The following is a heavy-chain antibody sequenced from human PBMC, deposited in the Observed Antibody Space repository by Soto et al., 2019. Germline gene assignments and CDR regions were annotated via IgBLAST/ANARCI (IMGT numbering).Heavy chain of an antibody. D-gene: IGHD3-10*01. CDR3: ARGAGGYYYMDV. V-gene: IGHV3-74*01. Sequence: EVQLVESGGGLVQPGGSLRLSCAASGFTFSSYWMHWVRQAPGKGLVWVSRVYTDGSRTSYADSVKGRFTISRDNAENTLYLQMNRLRAEDTAVYYCARGAGGYYYMDVWGKGTTVTVSS. J-gene: IGHJ6*03. CDR1: GFTFSSYW. CDR2: VYTDGSRT.